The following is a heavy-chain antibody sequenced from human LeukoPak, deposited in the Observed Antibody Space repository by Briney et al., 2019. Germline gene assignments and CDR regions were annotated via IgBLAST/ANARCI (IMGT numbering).Heavy chain of an antibody. CDR2: IYGDGST. CDR1: GFTFSSYW. Sequence: PGGSLRLSCTASGFTFSSYWMSWVRQAPGKGLEWVSLIYGDGSTSYADSVKGRFTISRDNSKKTLSLQMNSLRAEDTAMYYCARGGSGYYWAFDCWGQGTLVTVSS. D-gene: IGHD3-22*01. CDR3: ARGGSGYYWAFDC. J-gene: IGHJ4*02. V-gene: IGHV3-53*01.